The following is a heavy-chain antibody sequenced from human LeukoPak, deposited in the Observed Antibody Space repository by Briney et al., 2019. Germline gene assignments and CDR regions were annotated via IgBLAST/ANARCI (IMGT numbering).Heavy chain of an antibody. CDR2: IKQDGSEK. CDR1: GFTFSSYW. Sequence: PGGSLRLSCAASGFTFSSYWMSWVRQAPGKGLGWVANIKQDGSEKYYVDSVKGRFTISRDNAKNSLYLQMNSLRAEDTAVYYCARFQALLWFGDPSGYFQHWGQGTLVTVSS. D-gene: IGHD3-10*01. CDR3: ARFQALLWFGDPSGYFQH. J-gene: IGHJ1*01. V-gene: IGHV3-7*01.